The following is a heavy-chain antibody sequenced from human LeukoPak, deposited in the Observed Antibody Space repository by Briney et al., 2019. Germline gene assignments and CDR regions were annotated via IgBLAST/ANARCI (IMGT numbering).Heavy chain of an antibody. V-gene: IGHV3-66*01. J-gene: IGHJ3*02. D-gene: IGHD4-11*01. Sequence: GGSLRLSCVASAFTVSTNYMIWVRQAPGKGLEWVSLIYGDGSTYYADSVRGRVTISRDNSKNTVFLQMNSLRAEDTALYYCARINYRAFSIWGQGTMVTVSS. CDR3: ARINYRAFSI. CDR2: IYGDGST. CDR1: AFTVSTNY.